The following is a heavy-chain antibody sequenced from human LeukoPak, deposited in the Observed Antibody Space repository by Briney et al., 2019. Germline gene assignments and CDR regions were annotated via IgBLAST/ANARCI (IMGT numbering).Heavy chain of an antibody. CDR3: ARGGRPGIAVANWFDP. CDR2: MNPNSGNT. V-gene: IGHV1-8*01. Sequence: RGASVTVSCKASGYTFTSYDINWVRQATGQGLEWMGWMNPNSGNTGYAQKFQGRVTMTRNTSISTAYMELSSLRSEDTAVYYCARGGRPGIAVANWFDPWGQGTLVTVSS. CDR1: GYTFTSYD. D-gene: IGHD6-19*01. J-gene: IGHJ5*02.